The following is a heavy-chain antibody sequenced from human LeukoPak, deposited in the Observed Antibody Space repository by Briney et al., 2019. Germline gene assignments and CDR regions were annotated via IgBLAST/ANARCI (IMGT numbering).Heavy chain of an antibody. D-gene: IGHD2-15*01. CDR3: ARDRIRYCSGGSCYSSYAMDV. CDR1: GGSISSYY. CDR2: IYNVGST. J-gene: IGHJ6*04. V-gene: IGHV4-59*01. Sequence: PSETLSLTCTVSGGSISSYYWSWIRQPPGKGLEWIGYIYNVGSTNYNPSLKSRVTTSVDTSKNQFSLKVIYVTAADTAVYYCARDRIRYCSGGSCYSSYAMDVWGKGTTVTVSS.